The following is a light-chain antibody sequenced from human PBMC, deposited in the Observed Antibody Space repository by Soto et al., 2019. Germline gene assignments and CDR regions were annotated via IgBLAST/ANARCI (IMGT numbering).Light chain of an antibody. J-gene: IGKJ5*01. CDR3: QQTYFTAIT. Sequence: DIQLTQSPSSLSASVGDRVTITCRAGQTISTYLNWYQQKPGKAPKLLIYAATNLQNGVPLRFSGRGAGTDFTLTISSLQPEDFATYYYQQTYFTAITFGQGTRLEIK. CDR1: QTISTY. V-gene: IGKV1-39*01. CDR2: AAT.